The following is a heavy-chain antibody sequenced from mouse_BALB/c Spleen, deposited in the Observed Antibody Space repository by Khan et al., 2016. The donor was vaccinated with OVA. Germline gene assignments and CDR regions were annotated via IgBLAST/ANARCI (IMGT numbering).Heavy chain of an antibody. Sequence: QVQLQQSGAELAKPGASVKMSCKASGYPFTGNWMPWVKQRLEQGLEWIGYINPSTGYTEYNQKLKEKATLTPTKSSSTAYMQLSSLTSEDSAVYYCARRGLDGIFAYWGQGTLVTVSA. CDR2: INPSTGYT. D-gene: IGHD2-1*01. J-gene: IGHJ3*01. CDR1: GYPFTGNW. V-gene: IGHV1-7*01. CDR3: ARRGLDGIFAY.